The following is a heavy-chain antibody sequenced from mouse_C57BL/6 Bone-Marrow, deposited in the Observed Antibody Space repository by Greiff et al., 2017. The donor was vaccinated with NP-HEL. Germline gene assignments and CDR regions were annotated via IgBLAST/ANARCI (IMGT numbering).Heavy chain of an antibody. CDR2: INPNNGGT. CDR1: GYTFTDYY. CDR3: ASQDGPYAMDY. V-gene: IGHV1-26*01. J-gene: IGHJ4*01. D-gene: IGHD2-3*01. Sequence: EVQLQQSGPELVKPGASVKISCKASGYTFTDYYMNWVKQSHGKSLEWIGDINPNNGGTSYNQKFKGKATLTVDKSSSTAYMELRSLTSEDSAVYYCASQDGPYAMDYWGQGTSVTVSS.